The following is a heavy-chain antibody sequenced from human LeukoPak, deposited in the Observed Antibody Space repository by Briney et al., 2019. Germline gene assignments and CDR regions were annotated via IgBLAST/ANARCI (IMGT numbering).Heavy chain of an antibody. CDR3: VKDRPCDICWPMDA. CDR1: GFTYSVYS. D-gene: IGHD2-15*01. V-gene: IGHV3-23*01. J-gene: IGHJ6*02. Sequence: GALRLSCAASGFTYSVYSMSWVRQAPGKGLEWGSGLDNNGDNKYYADSVKGRFTISRDNSKDTVYLQMNSLRAEDTAIYSCVKDRPCDICWPMDAWGQGTTVTVSS. CDR2: LDNNGDNK.